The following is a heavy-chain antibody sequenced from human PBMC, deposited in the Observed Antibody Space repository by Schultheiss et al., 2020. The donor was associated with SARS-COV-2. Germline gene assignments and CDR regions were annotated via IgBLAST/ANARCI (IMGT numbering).Heavy chain of an antibody. J-gene: IGHJ4*02. D-gene: IGHD4-17*01. Sequence: GGSLRLSCAASGFTFSSYAMHWVRQAPGKGLEWVAVISYDGSNKYYADSVKGRFTISRDNSKNTLYLQMNSLRAEDTAVYYCARDRRGDYYFDYWGQGTLVTVAS. CDR2: ISYDGSNK. CDR1: GFTFSSYA. CDR3: ARDRRGDYYFDY. V-gene: IGHV3-30-3*01.